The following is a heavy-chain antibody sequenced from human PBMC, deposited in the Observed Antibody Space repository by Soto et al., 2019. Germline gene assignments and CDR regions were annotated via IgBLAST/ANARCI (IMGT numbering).Heavy chain of an antibody. Sequence: QVQLQESGPGVVKPSQTLSLTCTVSGGSISSDGYYWSWIRQHPGKGLEYIGDIYHSGDSYYTPSLGRRVTISVDTSETQFSLHLRSVTAADTAGYYCAREIYKRGYPHTWFDPWGQGIPVTVSS. D-gene: IGHD3-3*01. CDR3: AREIYKRGYPHTWFDP. J-gene: IGHJ5*02. CDR1: GGSISSDGYY. CDR2: IYHSGDS. V-gene: IGHV4-31*03.